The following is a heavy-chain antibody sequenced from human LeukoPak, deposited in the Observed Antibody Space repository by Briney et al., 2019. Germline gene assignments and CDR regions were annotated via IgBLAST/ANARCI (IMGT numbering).Heavy chain of an antibody. CDR3: ARQVYSPAGYSSSWYDYYYMDV. CDR2: IYYSGST. CDR1: GGSISSYY. D-gene: IGHD6-13*01. Sequence: SETLSLTCTVSGGSISSYYWSWIRQPPGKGLEWIGYIYYSGSTNCNPSLKSRVTISVDTSKNQFSLKLSSVTAADTAVYYCARQVYSPAGYSSSWYDYYYMDVWGKGTTVTVSS. J-gene: IGHJ6*03. V-gene: IGHV4-59*08.